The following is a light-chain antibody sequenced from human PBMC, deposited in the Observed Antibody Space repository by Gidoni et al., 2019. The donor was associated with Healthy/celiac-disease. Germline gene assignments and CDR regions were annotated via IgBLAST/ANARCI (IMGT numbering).Light chain of an antibody. CDR3: MQALQTPIT. Sequence: DIVMTQPPLSLPVTPGEPASISCRSSQSLLHRNGYTYFDWYLQKPGQSPQLLIYLGSNRASGVPDRFSGSGSGTDFTLKISRVEAEDVGVYYCMQALQTPITFGQGTRLEIK. CDR2: LGS. CDR1: QSLLHRNGYTY. J-gene: IGKJ5*01. V-gene: IGKV2-28*01.